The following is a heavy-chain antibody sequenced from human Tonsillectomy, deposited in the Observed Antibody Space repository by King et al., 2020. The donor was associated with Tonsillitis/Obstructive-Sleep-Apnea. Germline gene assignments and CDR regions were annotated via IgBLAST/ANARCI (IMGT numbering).Heavy chain of an antibody. Sequence: VQLQQWGAGLLKPSETLSLTCAVYGGSFSGYYWSWIRQPPGKGLEWIGEINHSGSTNYNPSLKSRVTISVDTSKNQFSLKLSSVTAADTAVYYCARWVVGATNRYFDYWGQGTLVTVSS. D-gene: IGHD1-26*01. V-gene: IGHV4-34*01. CDR1: GGSFSGYY. J-gene: IGHJ4*02. CDR3: ARWVVGATNRYFDY. CDR2: INHSGST.